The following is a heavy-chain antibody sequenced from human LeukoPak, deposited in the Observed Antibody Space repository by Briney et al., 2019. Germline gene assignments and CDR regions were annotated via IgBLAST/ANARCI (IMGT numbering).Heavy chain of an antibody. J-gene: IGHJ5*02. CDR3: ARRRGFAGYSSGVEDDQYNWFDP. CDR1: GYSFTSYW. Sequence: GESLKISCKGSGYSFTSYWIGWVRQMPGKGLEWMGIIYPGDSDTRYSPSFQGQVTISADKSISTAYLQWSSLKASDTAMYYCARRRGFAGYSSGVEDDQYNWFDPWGQGTLVTVSS. CDR2: IYPGDSDT. V-gene: IGHV5-51*01. D-gene: IGHD6-19*01.